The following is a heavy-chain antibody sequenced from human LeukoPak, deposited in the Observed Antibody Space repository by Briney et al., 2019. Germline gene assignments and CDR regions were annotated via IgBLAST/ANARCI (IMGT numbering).Heavy chain of an antibody. Sequence: PGGSLRLSCAASGFTASSNYMNWVRQAPGKGLEWVSYISSSSNAIYYADSVKGRFTISRDNAKNSLYLQMNSLRDEDTAVYYCTLGVDAFDIWGQGTMVTVSS. CDR1: GFTASSNY. V-gene: IGHV3-48*02. CDR3: TLGVDAFDI. J-gene: IGHJ3*02. D-gene: IGHD3-16*01. CDR2: ISSSSNAI.